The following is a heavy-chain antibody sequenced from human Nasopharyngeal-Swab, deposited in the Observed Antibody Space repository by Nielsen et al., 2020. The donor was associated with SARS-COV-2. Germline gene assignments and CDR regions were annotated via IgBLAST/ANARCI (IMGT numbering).Heavy chain of an antibody. CDR3: ARDHYYYGMDV. V-gene: IGHV3-72*01. CDR2: TRNKANSYTT. CDR1: GFTFSDHY. Sequence: GESLKISCAASGFTFSDHYMDWVRQAPGKGLEWVGRTRNKANSYTTEYAASVKGRFTISRDDSKNSLYLQMNSLKTEDTAVYYCARDHYYYGMDVWGQGTTVTVSS. J-gene: IGHJ6*02.